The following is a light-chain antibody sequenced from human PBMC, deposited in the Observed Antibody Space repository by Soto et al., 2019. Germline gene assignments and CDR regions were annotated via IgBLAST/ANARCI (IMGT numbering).Light chain of an antibody. CDR2: AAS. CDR3: QKSYSTPIT. V-gene: IGKV1-39*01. CDR1: QSISSY. J-gene: IGKJ5*01. Sequence: DIQMTQSPSSLSPSVVDRVTITCRASQSISSYLNWYQQKPGKAPKLLIYAASSLQSGVPSRFSGSGSGTDFTLTISSLQPEDFATYYCQKSYSTPITCGQGKRLEIK.